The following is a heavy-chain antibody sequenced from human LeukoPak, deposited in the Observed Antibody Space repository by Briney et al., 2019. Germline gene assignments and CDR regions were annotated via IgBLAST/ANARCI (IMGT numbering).Heavy chain of an antibody. CDR3: TTVDRWELLNIDY. CDR2: IKRKTDGGTT. J-gene: IGHJ4*02. CDR1: GFTFSNHA. D-gene: IGHD1-26*01. Sequence: GRSLRLSCVTSGFTFSNHAMHWVRQAPGKGLEWVGRIKRKTDGGTTDYAAPVKGRFTISRDDSKNTLYLQMNSLKTEDTAVYYCTTVDRWELLNIDYWGQGTLVTVSS. V-gene: IGHV3-15*01.